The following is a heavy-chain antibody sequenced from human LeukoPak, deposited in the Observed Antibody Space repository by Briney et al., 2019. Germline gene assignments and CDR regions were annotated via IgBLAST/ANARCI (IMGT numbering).Heavy chain of an antibody. J-gene: IGHJ6*03. CDR2: INHSGST. Sequence: PSETLSLPCAVYGGSFSGYYWSWIRQPPGKGLEWIGEINHSGSTNYNPSLKSRVTISVDTSKNQFSLKLSSVTAADTAVYYCARDGYSSSSGYYYYYMDVWGKGTTVTVSS. CDR3: ARDGYSSSSGYYYYYMDV. V-gene: IGHV4-34*01. CDR1: GGSFSGYY. D-gene: IGHD6-6*01.